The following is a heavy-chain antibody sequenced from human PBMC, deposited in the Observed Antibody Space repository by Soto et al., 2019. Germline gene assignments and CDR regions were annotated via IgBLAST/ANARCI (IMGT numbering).Heavy chain of an antibody. J-gene: IGHJ6*02. Sequence: ASVKVSCKASGYTFTSYYMHWVRQAPGQGLEWMGIINPSGGSTSYAQKFQGRVTMTRDTSTSTVYMELSSLRSEDTAVYYCTTGFLEWLSLKGHDYYYYGMDVWGQGATVTVSS. D-gene: IGHD3-3*01. CDR2: INPSGGST. CDR1: GYTFTSYY. V-gene: IGHV1-46*01. CDR3: TTGFLEWLSLKGHDYYYYGMDV.